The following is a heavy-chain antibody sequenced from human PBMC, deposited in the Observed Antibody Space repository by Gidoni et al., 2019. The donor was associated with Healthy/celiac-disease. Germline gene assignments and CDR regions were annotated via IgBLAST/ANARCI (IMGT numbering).Heavy chain of an antibody. V-gene: IGHV5-51*01. D-gene: IGHD5-12*01. Sequence: EVQLVQSGAEVQKPGESLKISCKGSGYSFTSYWIGWVRQKPGKGLEWMGIIYPGDSDTRYSPSCQGQVTISADKSISTAYLQWSSLKVSDTAMYYCARSAVVATIISEPDYFDYWGQGTLVTVSS. CDR2: IYPGDSDT. CDR3: ARSAVVATIISEPDYFDY. J-gene: IGHJ4*02. CDR1: GYSFTSYW.